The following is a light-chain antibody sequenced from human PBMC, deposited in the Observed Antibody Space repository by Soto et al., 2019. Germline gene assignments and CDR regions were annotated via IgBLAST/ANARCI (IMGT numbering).Light chain of an antibody. CDR1: SKNIGSNY. J-gene: IGLJ1*01. Sequence: QSVLTQPPSASGTPGQRVTISCSGSSKNIGSNYVYWYQQLPGTAPKLLIYRNNQRPSGVPDRFSGSKSGTSASLAISGLRSEDEADYYCAAWDDSLSGQVFGTGTKVT. CDR3: AAWDDSLSGQV. V-gene: IGLV1-47*01. CDR2: RNN.